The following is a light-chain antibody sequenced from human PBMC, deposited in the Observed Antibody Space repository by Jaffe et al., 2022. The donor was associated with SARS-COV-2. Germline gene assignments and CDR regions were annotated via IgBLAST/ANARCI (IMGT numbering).Light chain of an antibody. CDR2: DVS. CDR3: MQSTQIPIT. CDR1: QSLLHSAGKTY. Sequence: DVVMTQTPLSLSVTPGQPASISCKSSQSLLHSAGKTYLHWYLQKRGQPPQLLIYDVSNRFSGVPDRFSGSGSGTDFTLKISRVEVEDVGVYYCMQSTQIPITFGQGTRLEIK. J-gene: IGKJ5*01. V-gene: IGKV2D-29*01.